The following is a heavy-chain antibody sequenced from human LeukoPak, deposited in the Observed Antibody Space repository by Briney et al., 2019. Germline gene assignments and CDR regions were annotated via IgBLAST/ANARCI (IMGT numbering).Heavy chain of an antibody. CDR3: ARGQISSSWLFGYYYYYMDV. D-gene: IGHD6-13*01. Sequence: SETLSLTCTVSGDSISRSGYYWGWIRQPPGKGLEWIGSMYHSGSTYYNPSLKSRVTISVDTSKNQFSLKLSSVTAADTAVYYCARGQISSSWLFGYYYYYMDVWGKGTTVTVSS. CDR1: GDSISRSGYY. V-gene: IGHV4-39*01. J-gene: IGHJ6*03. CDR2: MYHSGST.